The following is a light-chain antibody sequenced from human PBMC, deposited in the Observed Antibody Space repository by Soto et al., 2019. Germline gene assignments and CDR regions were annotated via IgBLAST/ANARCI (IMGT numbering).Light chain of an antibody. CDR2: EDT. CDR3: QSYDGSNPDEV. V-gene: IGLV6-57*02. Sequence: NFMLTQPHSVSESPGKTVTISCTGSSGSIATNYVQWYQQRPGSAPTTVIYEDTQRPSGVPERFSGSIDSSSNSASLTISGLTTEDEADYYCQSYDGSNPDEVFGGGTKLTVL. J-gene: IGLJ2*01. CDR1: SGSIATNY.